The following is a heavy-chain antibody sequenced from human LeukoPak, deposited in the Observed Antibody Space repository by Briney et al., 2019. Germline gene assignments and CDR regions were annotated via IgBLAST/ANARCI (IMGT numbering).Heavy chain of an antibody. CDR1: GGSISSGGYY. D-gene: IGHD6-13*01. V-gene: IGHV4-31*03. J-gene: IGHJ5*02. CDR3: ARESAAQGVDP. CDR2: IYYSGST. Sequence: PSETLSLTCTVSGGSISSGGYYWSWIRQHPGKGLEWIGYIYYSGSTYCNPSLKSRVTISVDTSKNQFSLKLSSVTAADTAVYYCARESAAQGVDPWGQGTLVTVSS.